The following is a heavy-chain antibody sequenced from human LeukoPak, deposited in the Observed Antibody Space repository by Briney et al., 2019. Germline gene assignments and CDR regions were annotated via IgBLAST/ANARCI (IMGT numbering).Heavy chain of an antibody. V-gene: IGHV1-18*01. Sequence: ASVKVSCKASGYTFTSYGISWVRQAPGQGLEWMGWISAYNGNTNYAQKLQGRVTMTTDTSTSTAYMELRSLRSDDTAVYYCARSSKLWSGYYKSYFDYWGQGTLVTVSS. CDR1: GYTFTSYG. CDR3: ARSSKLWSGYYKSYFDY. CDR2: ISAYNGNT. J-gene: IGHJ4*02. D-gene: IGHD3-3*01.